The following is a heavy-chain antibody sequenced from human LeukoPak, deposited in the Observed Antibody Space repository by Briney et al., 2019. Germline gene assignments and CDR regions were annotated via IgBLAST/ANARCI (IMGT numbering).Heavy chain of an antibody. V-gene: IGHV1-2*02. J-gene: IGHJ4*02. Sequence: EASVKVSCKASGYTFTGYYMHWVRQAPGQGLEWMGWINPNSGGTNYAQKFQGRVTMTRDTSISTAYMELSRLRSDGTAVYYCARGPGRRIYGDYVDYWGQGTLVTVSS. CDR1: GYTFTGYY. D-gene: IGHD4-17*01. CDR2: INPNSGGT. CDR3: ARGPGRRIYGDYVDY.